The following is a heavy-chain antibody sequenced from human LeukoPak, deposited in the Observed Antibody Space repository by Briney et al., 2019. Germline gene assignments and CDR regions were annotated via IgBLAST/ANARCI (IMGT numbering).Heavy chain of an antibody. CDR1: RFYFSTYD. CDR2: MSGSGNSI. CDR3: ARDQVVWGISP. J-gene: IGHJ5*02. V-gene: IGHV3-48*02. D-gene: IGHD3-16*01. Sequence: GGSLRLSCTASRFYFSTYDMNWVRQAPGKGLECVAFMSGSGNSIHYADSVKGRFTISRDNASNSLFLQMNSLRDEDTAVYFCARDQVVWGISPWGQGTLVTVSS.